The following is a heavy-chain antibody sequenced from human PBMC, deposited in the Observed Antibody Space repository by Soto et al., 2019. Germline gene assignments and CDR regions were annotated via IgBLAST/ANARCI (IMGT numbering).Heavy chain of an antibody. CDR3: AKSRAQEVATIFDY. D-gene: IGHD5-12*01. Sequence: ESGGGLVQPGRSLRLSCAASGFTFDDYAMHWVRQAPGKGLEWVSGISWNSGSIGYADSVKGRFTISRDNAKNSLYLQMNSLRAEDTALYYCAKSRAQEVATIFDYWGQGTLVTVSS. CDR1: GFTFDDYA. V-gene: IGHV3-9*01. CDR2: ISWNSGSI. J-gene: IGHJ4*02.